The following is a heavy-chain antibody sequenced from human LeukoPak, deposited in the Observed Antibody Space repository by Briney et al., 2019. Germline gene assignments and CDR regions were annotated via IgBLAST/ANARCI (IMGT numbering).Heavy chain of an antibody. CDR1: GGTFSSYA. V-gene: IGHV1-69*13. D-gene: IGHD3-10*01. J-gene: IGHJ4*02. CDR3: ARESMVRGSMGYYDY. CDR2: IIPIFGTA. Sequence: SVKVSCKASGGTFSSYAISWVRQAPGQGLEWMGGIIPIFGTANYAQKFQGRVTITADESTSTAYMELSSLRSEDTAVYYCARESMVRGSMGYYDYWGQGTLVTVSS.